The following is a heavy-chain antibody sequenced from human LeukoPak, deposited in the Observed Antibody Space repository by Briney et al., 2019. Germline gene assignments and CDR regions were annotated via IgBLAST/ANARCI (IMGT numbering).Heavy chain of an antibody. CDR1: GYTFTSYD. V-gene: IGHV1-8*01. Sequence: PWASVKVSCKASGYTFTSYDINWVRQATGQGLEWMGWMNPNSGNTGYAQKFQGRVTMTRNSSITTAYMELSSLRSEDTAVYYCARRHVRCSDGSCYYPDYWGQGTLVTVSS. CDR2: MNPNSGNT. D-gene: IGHD2-15*01. CDR3: ARRHVRCSDGSCYYPDY. J-gene: IGHJ4*02.